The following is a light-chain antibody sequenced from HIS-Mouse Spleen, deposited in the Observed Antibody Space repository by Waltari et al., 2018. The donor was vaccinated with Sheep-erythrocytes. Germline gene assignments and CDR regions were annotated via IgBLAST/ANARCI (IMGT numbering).Light chain of an antibody. CDR1: QSVSSN. Sequence: EIVMTQSPAIPSVSPGERATLSCRASQSVSSNLAWYQQKPGQAPRLLIYGASTRATGIPARFSGSGSGTEFTLTISSMQSEDFAVYYCQQYNNWPETFGQGTKVEIK. V-gene: IGKV3-15*01. J-gene: IGKJ1*01. CDR2: GAS. CDR3: QQYNNWPET.